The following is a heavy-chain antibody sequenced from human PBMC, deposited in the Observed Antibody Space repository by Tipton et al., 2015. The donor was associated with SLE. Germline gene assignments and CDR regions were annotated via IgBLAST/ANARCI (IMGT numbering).Heavy chain of an antibody. V-gene: IGHV3-7*03. CDR1: GFTFSSYW. Sequence: SLRLSCAASGFTFSSYWMSWVRQAPGKGLEWVANIKQGGSEKYYVDSVKGRFTISRDNAKNSLYLQMNSLRAEDTAVYYCARDKFVEIGSFDYWGQGTLVTVSS. D-gene: IGHD2-21*01. J-gene: IGHJ4*02. CDR2: IKQGGSEK. CDR3: ARDKFVEIGSFDY.